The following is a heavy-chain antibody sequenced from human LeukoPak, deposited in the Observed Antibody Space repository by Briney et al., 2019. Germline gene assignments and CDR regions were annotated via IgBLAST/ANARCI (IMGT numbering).Heavy chain of an antibody. D-gene: IGHD3-22*01. Sequence: PSETLSLTCSVSGDSVSRSDSYWDWIRQPPGEGLEWIGTIYHSGRTYYNPSLKSRVTMSVDPSNNQFSLNLRSVTAADTAVYYCARRRYYDGSGYLEWGQGTLLSVSS. CDR2: IYHSGRT. V-gene: IGHV4-39*01. CDR3: ARRRYYDGSGYLE. CDR1: GDSVSRSDSY. J-gene: IGHJ1*01.